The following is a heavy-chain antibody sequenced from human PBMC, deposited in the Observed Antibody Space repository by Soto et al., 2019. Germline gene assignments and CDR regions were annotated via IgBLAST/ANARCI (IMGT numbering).Heavy chain of an antibody. J-gene: IGHJ4*02. CDR2: IKSKTDGGTT. CDR1: GFTFSNAW. V-gene: IGHV3-15*01. CDR3: TTNGGTYYDILTGYPYYFDY. Sequence: PGGSLRLSCAASGFTFSNAWMSWVRQAPGKGLEWVGRIKSKTDGGTTDYAAPVKGRFTISRDDSKTLLYLQMNSLKTEDTAVYYCTTNGGTYYDILTGYPYYFDYWGQGTLVTVSS. D-gene: IGHD3-9*01.